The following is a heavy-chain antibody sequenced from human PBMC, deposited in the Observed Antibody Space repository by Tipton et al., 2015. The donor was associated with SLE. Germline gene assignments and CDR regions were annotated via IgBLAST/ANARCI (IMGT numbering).Heavy chain of an antibody. CDR3: AIDVVASRSFDC. Sequence: QSGPEVKKPGASVKVSCKASGYTFTNYDINWVRHATGQGPEWMGWMSPNSANTGYARKFQGRVTMTRDTSINTAYMELSSLTSEDTALYYCAIDVVASRSFDCWGQGTLVTVSS. CDR2: MSPNSANT. CDR1: GYTFTNYD. J-gene: IGHJ4*02. V-gene: IGHV1-8*01. D-gene: IGHD5-12*01.